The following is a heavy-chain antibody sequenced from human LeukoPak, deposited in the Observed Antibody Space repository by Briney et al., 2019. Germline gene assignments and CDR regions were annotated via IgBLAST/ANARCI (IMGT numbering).Heavy chain of an antibody. D-gene: IGHD3-22*01. CDR3: ARDGDDSSGYYSRSYYFDY. CDR1: GFTFSSYE. Sequence: GGSLRLSCVASGFTFSSYEMNWVRQAPGKGLEWVSYISSSGSTIYYADSVKGRFTISRDNAKNSLYLQMNSLRAEDTAVYYCARDGDDSSGYYSRSYYFDYWGQGTLVTVSS. CDR2: ISSSGSTI. J-gene: IGHJ4*02. V-gene: IGHV3-48*03.